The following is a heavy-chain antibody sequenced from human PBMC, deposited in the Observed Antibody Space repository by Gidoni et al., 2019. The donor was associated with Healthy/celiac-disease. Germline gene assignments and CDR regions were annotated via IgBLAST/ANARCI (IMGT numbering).Heavy chain of an antibody. CDR3: AKQNNFRYGGNSFDY. CDR2: ISYDGSNK. CDR1: GFTFSSYG. J-gene: IGHJ4*02. D-gene: IGHD4-17*01. V-gene: IGHV3-30*18. Sequence: QVQLVESGGGVVQPGRSLRLSCAASGFTFSSYGMHWVRQAPGKGLEWLAVISYDGSNKYYADSVKGRFTISRDNSKNTLYLQMNSLRAEDTAVYYCAKQNNFRYGGNSFDYWGQGTLVTVSS.